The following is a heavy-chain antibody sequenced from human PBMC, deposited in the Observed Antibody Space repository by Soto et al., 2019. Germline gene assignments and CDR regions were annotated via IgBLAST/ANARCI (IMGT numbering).Heavy chain of an antibody. J-gene: IGHJ4*02. CDR3: AREAIYGSGSYYNLENIDY. CDR2: ISYDGSNK. D-gene: IGHD3-10*01. CDR1: GFTFSSYA. Sequence: QVQLVESGGGVVQPGRSLRLSCAASGFTFSSYAMHWVRQAPGKGLEWVAVISYDGSNKYYADSVKGRFTISRDNSKNTVYLQMNSLRAEDTAVYYCAREAIYGSGSYYNLENIDYWGQGTLVTVSS. V-gene: IGHV3-30-3*01.